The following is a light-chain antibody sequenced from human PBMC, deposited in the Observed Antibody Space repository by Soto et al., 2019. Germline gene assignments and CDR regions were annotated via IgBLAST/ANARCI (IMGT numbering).Light chain of an antibody. J-gene: IGKJ1*01. V-gene: IGKV3-20*01. CDR3: QQYGRSPAT. CDR2: TAS. CDR1: QSVSNNY. Sequence: EIVLTQSPGTLSLSPGERATLSCRASQSVSNNYLAWYQRKPGQTPRLLIYTASSRAAGVPDRFSGSGSGTAFILTISRLESGDFAVYYCQQYGRSPATVGQGTKVDIK.